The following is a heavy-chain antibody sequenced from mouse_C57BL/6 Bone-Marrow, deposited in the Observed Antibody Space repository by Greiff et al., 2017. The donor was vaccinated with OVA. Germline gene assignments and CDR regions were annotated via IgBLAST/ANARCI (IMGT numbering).Heavy chain of an antibody. V-gene: IGHV14-3*01. D-gene: IGHD2-3*01. CDR1: GFNIKNTS. CDR2: IDPANGNT. J-gene: IGHJ3*01. CDR3: ARGDGYPWFAY. Sequence: VQLQQSVAELVRPGASVKLSCTASGFNIKNTSMHWVQQRPEQGLEWIGRIDPANGNTKYAPKFQGRATITADTSSNTAYLQLSSLTSEDTAIYYCARGDGYPWFAYWGQGTLVTVSA.